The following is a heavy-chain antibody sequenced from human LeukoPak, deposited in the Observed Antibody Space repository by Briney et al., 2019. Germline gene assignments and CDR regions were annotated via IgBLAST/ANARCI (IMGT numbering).Heavy chain of an antibody. J-gene: IGHJ4*02. V-gene: IGHV1-2*06. D-gene: IGHD5-18*01. CDR3: ASLWLFDY. CDR1: EYTFTAYY. CDR2: INPNSGGT. Sequence: ASVKVSCKASEYTFTAYYMHWVRQAPGRGLEWMGRINPNSGGTNYAQKFQGRVTMTRDTSISTAYMELSRLRSDDTAVYYCASLWLFDYWGQGTLVTVSS.